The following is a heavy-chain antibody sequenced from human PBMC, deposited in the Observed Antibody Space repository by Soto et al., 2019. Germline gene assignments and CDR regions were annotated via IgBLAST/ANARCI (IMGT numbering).Heavy chain of an antibody. Sequence: XTLSLPCTVSGXSLTGYHYDWGWIRQAPGKGLEWVGSIYNGGGKTYYNQSLKSRVTISVETSKNQFFMRLNSLTATDTAVYFCAGGSSSAWIDFWGQGTLGTVSS. CDR3: AGGSSSAWIDF. J-gene: IGHJ4*02. CDR1: GXSLTGYHYD. D-gene: IGHD6-25*01. V-gene: IGHV4-39*01. CDR2: IYNGGGKT.